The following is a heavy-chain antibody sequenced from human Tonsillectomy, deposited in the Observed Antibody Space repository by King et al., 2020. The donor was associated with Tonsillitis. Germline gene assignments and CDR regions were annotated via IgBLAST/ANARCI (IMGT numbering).Heavy chain of an antibody. CDR1: GFTVSSNY. CDR3: ARDTTYYGSGSFDY. D-gene: IGHD3-10*01. Sequence: LQLVQSGGGLVQPGGSLRLSCAASGFTVSSNYMSWVRQAPGKGLEWVSVIYSGGSTYYADSVKGRFTISRDNSKNTLYLQMNSLRAEDTAVYYCARDTTYYGSGSFDYWGQGTLVTVSS. J-gene: IGHJ4*02. CDR2: IYSGGST. V-gene: IGHV3-66*01.